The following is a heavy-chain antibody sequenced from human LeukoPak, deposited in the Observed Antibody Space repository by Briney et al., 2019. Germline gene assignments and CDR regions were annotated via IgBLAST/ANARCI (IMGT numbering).Heavy chain of an antibody. Sequence: TGGSLRLSCAASGFTFSSYAMSWVRQAPGKGLEWVSAISSSGGSTFNADSVKGRFTISRDNSKNTLYLQMNSLRAEDTAVYYCAKRGGLSSSSGWYYFDYWGQGTLVTVSS. CDR3: AKRGGLSSSSGWYYFDY. CDR1: GFTFSSYA. J-gene: IGHJ4*02. V-gene: IGHV3-23*01. D-gene: IGHD6-6*01. CDR2: ISSSGGST.